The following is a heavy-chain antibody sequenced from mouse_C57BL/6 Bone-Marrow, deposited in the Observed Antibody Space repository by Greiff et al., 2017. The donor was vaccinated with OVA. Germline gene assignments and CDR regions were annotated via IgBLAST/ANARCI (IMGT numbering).Heavy chain of an antibody. CDR1: GYTFTSYG. CDR2: IYPRSGNT. V-gene: IGHV1-81*01. CDR3: ARGHYGSSPYWYFDV. J-gene: IGHJ1*03. D-gene: IGHD1-1*01. Sequence: QVHVKQSGAELARPGASVKLSCKASGYTFTSYGISWVKQRTGQGLEWIGEIYPRSGNTYYNEKFKGKATLTADKSYSTAYMELRSLTSEDSAVYFCARGHYGSSPYWYFDVWGTGTTVTVSS.